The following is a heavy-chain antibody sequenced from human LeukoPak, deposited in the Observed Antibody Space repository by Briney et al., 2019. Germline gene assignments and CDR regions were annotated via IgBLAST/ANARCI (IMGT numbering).Heavy chain of an antibody. CDR1: GGSFSGYY. J-gene: IGHJ5*02. CDR2: INHSGST. D-gene: IGHD4-23*01. CDR3: ARGRYYGGIRNWFDP. Sequence: SETLSLTCAVYGGSFSGYYWSWIRQPPGKGLEWIGEINHSGSTNYNPSLKSRVTISVDTSKNQFSLKLSSVTAADTAVYYCARGRYYGGIRNWFDPWGQGTLVTVSS. V-gene: IGHV4-34*01.